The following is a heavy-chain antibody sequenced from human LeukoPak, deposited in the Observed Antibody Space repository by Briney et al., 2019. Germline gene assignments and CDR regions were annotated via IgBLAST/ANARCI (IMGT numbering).Heavy chain of an antibody. CDR2: ISTYNGNT. CDR3: ARAEKPNWGNYYYYCMDV. Sequence: ASVKASCKASGGTFTSYGINWVRQAPGQGLEWMGWISTYNGNTKYAQKFQGRVTMTTDTSTTTAYMELRGLRSDDTAVYYCARAEKPNWGNYYYYCMDVWGKGTTVTVSS. J-gene: IGHJ6*03. V-gene: IGHV1-18*01. CDR1: GGTFTSYG. D-gene: IGHD7-27*01.